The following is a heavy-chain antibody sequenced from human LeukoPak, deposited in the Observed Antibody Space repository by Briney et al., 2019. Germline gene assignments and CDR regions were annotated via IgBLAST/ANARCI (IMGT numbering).Heavy chain of an antibody. Sequence: GSLRLSCAASGFTFSSYAMHWVRQAPGKGLEWVAVISYDGSNKYYADSVKGRFTISRDNSKNTLYLQMNSLRAEDTAVYYCAREGGAYDSWSGYYTGGAYYYYMDVWGKGTTVTVSS. CDR1: GFTFSSYA. J-gene: IGHJ6*03. V-gene: IGHV3-30*01. CDR3: AREGGAYDSWSGYYTGGAYYYYMDV. CDR2: ISYDGSNK. D-gene: IGHD3-3*01.